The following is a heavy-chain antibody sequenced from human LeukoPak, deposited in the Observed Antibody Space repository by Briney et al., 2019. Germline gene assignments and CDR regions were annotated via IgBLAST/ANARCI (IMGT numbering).Heavy chain of an antibody. J-gene: IGHJ4*02. Sequence: PGGSLRLSCAASGFTFSRYWMTWVRQAPGKGLEWVARINQDESQKYYVDSVKGRFTISRDNAKNSLYLQMNSLRAEDTAVYYCARDVRAYDAFDYWGQGTLVTVSS. V-gene: IGHV3-7*01. CDR3: ARDVRAYDAFDY. CDR2: INQDESQK. D-gene: IGHD3-22*01. CDR1: GFTFSRYW.